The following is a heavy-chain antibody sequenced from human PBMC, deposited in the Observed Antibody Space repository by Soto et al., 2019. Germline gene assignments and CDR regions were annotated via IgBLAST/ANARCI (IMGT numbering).Heavy chain of an antibody. J-gene: IGHJ6*02. V-gene: IGHV3-23*01. CDR3: AKTTGANIVVVPAAIERYGMDV. D-gene: IGHD2-2*01. Sequence: PGGSLRLSCAASGFTFSSYAMSWVRQAPGKGLEWVSAISGSGGSTYYADSVKGRFTISRDNSKNTLYLQMNSLRAEDTAVYYCAKTTGANIVVVPAAIERYGMDVWGQGTTVTVSS. CDR2: ISGSGGST. CDR1: GFTFSSYA.